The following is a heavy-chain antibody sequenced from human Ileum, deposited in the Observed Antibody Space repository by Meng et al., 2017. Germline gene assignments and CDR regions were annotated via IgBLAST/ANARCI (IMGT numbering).Heavy chain of an antibody. CDR3: ARYRSGSSDY. J-gene: IGHJ4*02. CDR2: IWFDGSKT. CDR1: GFTFRSYG. D-gene: IGHD6-19*01. Sequence: QEDLGESGGGVVQPGTSLILSCAASGFTFRSYGMHWVRQAPGKGLEWVAVIWFDGSKTYYADSVKGRFTVSRDNSKNTLYLQMNSLRADDTAVYYCARYRSGSSDYWGPGTLVTVSS. V-gene: IGHV3-33*01.